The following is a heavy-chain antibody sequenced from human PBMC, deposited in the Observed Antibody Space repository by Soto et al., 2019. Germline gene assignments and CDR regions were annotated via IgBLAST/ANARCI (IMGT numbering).Heavy chain of an antibody. CDR1: VFSLTTSGMC. D-gene: IGHD6-13*01. J-gene: IGHJ4*02. V-gene: IGHV2-70*11. Sequence: SGPTLVNPTQTLTLTCTFSVFSLTTSGMCVSWIRQPPGKALEWLARIDWDDDKYHSTSLKTRLTISKDTSKNQVVLTMTNMDPVDTATYFCARTLYSSRGLDYWGQGTLVTVSS. CDR3: ARTLYSSRGLDY. CDR2: IDWDDDK.